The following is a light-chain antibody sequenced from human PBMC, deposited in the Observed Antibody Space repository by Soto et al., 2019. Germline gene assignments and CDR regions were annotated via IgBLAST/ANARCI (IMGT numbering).Light chain of an antibody. J-gene: IGKJ1*01. CDR2: DTS. CDR1: QSISSW. CDR3: QQANSFPRT. V-gene: IGKV1-12*01. Sequence: DIQMTQSPSSVSASVGDRVTITCRASQSISSWLAWYQQKPGKAPKLLIYDTSSLQRGVPLRFSGSGSVTDFTLTISSLQHEDFATYYCQQANSFPRTFGQGTKVEIK.